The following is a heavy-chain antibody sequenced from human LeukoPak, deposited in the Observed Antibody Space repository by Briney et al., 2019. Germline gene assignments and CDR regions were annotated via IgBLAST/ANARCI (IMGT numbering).Heavy chain of an antibody. Sequence: GGSLRLSCAASGFTFSSYWMHWVRQAPGKGLVWVSRIDNDGTSTVYADSVKGRFTVSRDNAKNTLYLQMNRLRAEDTAVYYCVGGLRGPDSWGQGTLVIVSP. J-gene: IGHJ4*02. D-gene: IGHD3-16*01. V-gene: IGHV3-74*03. CDR3: VGGLRGPDS. CDR2: IDNDGTST. CDR1: GFTFSSYW.